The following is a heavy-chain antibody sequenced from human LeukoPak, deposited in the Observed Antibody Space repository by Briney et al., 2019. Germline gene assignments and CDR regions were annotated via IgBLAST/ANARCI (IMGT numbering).Heavy chain of an antibody. Sequence: ASVKVSCKASGYTFTSCGISWVRQAPGQGLEWMGWISAYNGNTNYAQKLQGRVTMTTDTSTSTAYMELRSLRSDDTAVYYCANYDSSGYSSYWGQGTLVTVSS. CDR2: ISAYNGNT. CDR1: GYTFTSCG. J-gene: IGHJ4*02. CDR3: ANYDSSGYSSY. D-gene: IGHD3-22*01. V-gene: IGHV1-18*01.